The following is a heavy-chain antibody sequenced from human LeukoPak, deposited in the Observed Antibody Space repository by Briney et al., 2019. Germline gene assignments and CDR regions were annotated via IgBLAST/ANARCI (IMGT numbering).Heavy chain of an antibody. V-gene: IGHV3-21*01. CDR2: ISSSSSYI. CDR1: GFTFSSYS. J-gene: IGHJ6*03. D-gene: IGHD3-9*01. CDR3: ARGNYDILTGSDYYYYYYMDV. Sequence: GGSLRLPCAASGFTFSSYSMNWVRQAPGKGLEWVSSISSSSSYIYYADSVKGRFTISRDNAKNSLYLQMNSLRAEDTAVYYCARGNYDILTGSDYYYYYYMDVWGKGTTVTVSS.